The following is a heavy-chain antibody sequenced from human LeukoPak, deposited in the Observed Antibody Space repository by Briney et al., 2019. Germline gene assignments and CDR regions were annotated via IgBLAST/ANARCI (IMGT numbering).Heavy chain of an antibody. CDR3: ARIITSYESAERLDY. D-gene: IGHD5-18*01. Sequence: PSETLSLTCTVSGGSISSSSYYWGWIRQPPGKGLEWIGSIYYSGSTYYNPSLESRVTISVDTSKNQFSLKLSSVTAADTAVYYCARIITSYESAERLDYWGQGTLVTVSS. CDR2: IYYSGST. CDR1: GGSISSSSYY. J-gene: IGHJ4*02. V-gene: IGHV4-39*01.